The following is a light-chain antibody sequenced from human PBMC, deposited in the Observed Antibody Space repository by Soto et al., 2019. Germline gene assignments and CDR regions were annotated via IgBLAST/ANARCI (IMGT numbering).Light chain of an antibody. CDR2: KGS. CDR1: QSIGDW. V-gene: IGKV1-5*03. CDR3: HQYNSYPWT. J-gene: IGKJ1*01. Sequence: DIQMTQSPSTLSASVGDRVTITCRASQSIGDWLAWYQQNPGKAPKVLIYKGSFLENGVPSRFSGSGSGTEFTLTIDSLQPDDFAPYYCHQYNSYPWTFGQGTKVEIK.